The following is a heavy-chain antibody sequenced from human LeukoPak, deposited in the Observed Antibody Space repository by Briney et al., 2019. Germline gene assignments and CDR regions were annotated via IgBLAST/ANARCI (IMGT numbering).Heavy chain of an antibody. Sequence: PGGSLRLSCAASGFTFSRYAIHWVRQAPGKGLEYVSVISSNGGTTYYGNSVKGRFTISRDNSKNTVYLQMGSLRAEDTAVYYCARGRSVNYGSRYFDFWGQGTLVTVSS. J-gene: IGHJ4*02. V-gene: IGHV3-64*01. D-gene: IGHD3-10*01. CDR2: ISSNGGTT. CDR1: GFTFSRYA. CDR3: ARGRSVNYGSRYFDF.